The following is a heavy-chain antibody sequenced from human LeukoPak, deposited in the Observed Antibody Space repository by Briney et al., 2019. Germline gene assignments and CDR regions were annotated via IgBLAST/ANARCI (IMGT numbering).Heavy chain of an antibody. V-gene: IGHV1-2*02. CDR3: ARDRDVREWFGELFLPNYYYYYMDV. CDR2: INPNNGGT. Sequence: GASVKVSCKASGYTFTYYYMHWVRQAPGQGLEWMGWINPNNGGTNYAQKFQGRVTMTRDTSISTAYMELSRLRSDDTAVYYCARDRDVREWFGELFLPNYYYYYMDVWGKGTTVTVSS. J-gene: IGHJ6*03. D-gene: IGHD3-10*01. CDR1: GYTFTYYY.